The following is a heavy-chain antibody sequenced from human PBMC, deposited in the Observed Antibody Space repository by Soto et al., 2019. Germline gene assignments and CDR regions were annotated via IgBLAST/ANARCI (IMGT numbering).Heavy chain of an antibody. Sequence: QVQLVQSGAEVKKPGASVKVSCKASGYTFTSYGISWVRQAPGQGLEWMGWISAYNGNTNYAQKLQGRVTMTTDTSTSTAYMELRSLSAGDTAVYYCARDHGKYCSGGSCYSHYYYGMDVWGQGTTVTVS. CDR1: GYTFTSYG. CDR2: ISAYNGNT. J-gene: IGHJ6*02. D-gene: IGHD2-15*01. V-gene: IGHV1-18*01. CDR3: ARDHGKYCSGGSCYSHYYYGMDV.